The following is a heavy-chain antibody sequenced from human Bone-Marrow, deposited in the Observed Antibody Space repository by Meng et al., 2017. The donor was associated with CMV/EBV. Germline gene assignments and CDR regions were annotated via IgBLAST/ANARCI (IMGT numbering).Heavy chain of an antibody. CDR2: ISYDGSNK. CDR3: ARVVSVGRWFDP. Sequence: QGQLVGSGGGVVQPGRALRLFCAASGFTFSSYAMHWVRQAPGKGLEWVAVISYDGSNKYYADSVKGRFTISRDNSKNTLYLQMNSLRAEDTAVYYCARVVSVGRWFDPWGQGTLVTVSS. CDR1: GFTFSSYA. V-gene: IGHV3-30-3*01. D-gene: IGHD1-26*01. J-gene: IGHJ5*02.